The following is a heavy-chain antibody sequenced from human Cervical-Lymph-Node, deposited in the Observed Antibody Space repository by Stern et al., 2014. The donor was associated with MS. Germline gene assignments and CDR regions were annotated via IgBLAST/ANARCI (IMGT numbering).Heavy chain of an antibody. CDR2: VSRSGSAM. V-gene: IGHV3-11*01. CDR3: ARKGGYYDNNGL. D-gene: IGHD3-16*01. Sequence: QVQLVESGGGLVKPGGSLRLSCAASGFTFSDYYMSWIRPAPGKGLEWISWVSRSGSAMWSADSGKGRFTISRDNAKNSLNLQMNSLRVEDTAVYYCARKGGYYDNNGLGGQGTLVTVSS. CDR1: GFTFSDYY. J-gene: IGHJ4*02.